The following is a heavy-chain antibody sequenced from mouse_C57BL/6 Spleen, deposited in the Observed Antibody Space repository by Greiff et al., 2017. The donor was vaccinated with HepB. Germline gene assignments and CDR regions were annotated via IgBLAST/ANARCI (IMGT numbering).Heavy chain of an antibody. CDR3: ARDYYGSSYGFAY. CDR1: GYAFTNYL. CDR2: INPGSGGT. J-gene: IGHJ3*01. Sequence: LQESGAELVRPGTSVKVSCKASGYAFTNYLIEWVKQRPGQGLEWIGVINPGSGGTNYNEKFKGKATLTADKSSSTAYMQLSSLTSEDSAVYFCARDYYGSSYGFAYWGQGTLVTVSA. D-gene: IGHD1-1*01. V-gene: IGHV1-54*01.